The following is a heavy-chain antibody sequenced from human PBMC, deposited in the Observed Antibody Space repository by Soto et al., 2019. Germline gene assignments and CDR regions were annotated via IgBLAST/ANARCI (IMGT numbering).Heavy chain of an antibody. D-gene: IGHD6-19*01. CDR3: ARERLWSSSGFDY. V-gene: IGHV4-59*01. CDR2: IYYSGST. J-gene: IGHJ4*02. Sequence: ASETLSLTCTVSGGSISSYYWSWVRQPPGKGLEWIEYIYYSGSTNYNPSLKSRVTISVDTSKNQFSLKLSSVTAADTAVYYCARERLWSSSGFDYWGQGTLVTVSS. CDR1: GGSISSYY.